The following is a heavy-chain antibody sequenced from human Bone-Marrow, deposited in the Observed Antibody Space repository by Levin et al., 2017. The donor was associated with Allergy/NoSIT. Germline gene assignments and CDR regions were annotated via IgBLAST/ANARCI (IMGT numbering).Heavy chain of an antibody. CDR2: VSGGGGTT. CDR3: AKDRVCSGGSCYFDF. Sequence: GGSLRLSCSASGFTFSSYTMSWDRQAPGKGLEWVSAVSGGGGTTYYTDSVKGRFTISRDSSKNTLYLQMSNLRAEDTALYYCAKDRVCSGGSCYFDFWGQGTLVTVSS. D-gene: IGHD2-15*01. CDR1: GFTFSSYT. J-gene: IGHJ4*02. V-gene: IGHV3-23*01.